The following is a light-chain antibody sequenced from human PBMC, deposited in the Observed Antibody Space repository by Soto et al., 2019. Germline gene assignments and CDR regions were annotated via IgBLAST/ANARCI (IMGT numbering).Light chain of an antibody. CDR1: QSISSW. V-gene: IGKV1-5*03. Sequence: DIQMTQSPSTLSASVGDRVTITCRASQSISSWLAWYKQKPGKAPKLLIYKASSLESGVPSRFSGSGSGTEFTLNIRGLQLGDFATYYCQQYHSHPQTLGQGNKVELK. CDR2: KAS. CDR3: QQYHSHPQT. J-gene: IGKJ1*01.